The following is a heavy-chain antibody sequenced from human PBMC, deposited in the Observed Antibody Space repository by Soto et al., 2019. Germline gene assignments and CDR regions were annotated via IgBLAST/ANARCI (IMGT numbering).Heavy chain of an antibody. D-gene: IGHD3-9*01. CDR3: ARKVILTGYYPFYYYYGMDV. CDR1: GYTFTSYD. CDR2: MNPNSGNT. Sequence: ASVKVSCKASGYTFTSYDINWVRQATGQGLEWMGWMNPNSGNTGYAQKFQGRVTMTRNTSISTAYMELSSLRSEDTAVYYRARKVILTGYYPFYYYYGMDVWGQGTTVTVSS. J-gene: IGHJ6*02. V-gene: IGHV1-8*01.